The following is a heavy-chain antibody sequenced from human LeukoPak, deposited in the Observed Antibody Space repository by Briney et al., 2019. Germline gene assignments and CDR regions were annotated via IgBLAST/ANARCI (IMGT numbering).Heavy chain of an antibody. V-gene: IGHV3-7*01. D-gene: IGHD2-2*01. CDR3: ARGAYCSSTSCYLPYYYYYGMDV. CDR2: IKQDGSEK. Sequence: GGSLRLSCAASGFTFSSYWMSWVRQAPGKGLEWAANIKQDGSEKYYVDSVKGRFTISRDNAKNSLYLQMNSLRAEDTAVYYCARGAYCSSTSCYLPYYYYYGMDVWGQGTTVTVSS. CDR1: GFTFSSYW. J-gene: IGHJ6*02.